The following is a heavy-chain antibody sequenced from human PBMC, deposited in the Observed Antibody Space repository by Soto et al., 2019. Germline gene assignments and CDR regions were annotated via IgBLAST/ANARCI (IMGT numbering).Heavy chain of an antibody. CDR2: ISGSGGST. D-gene: IGHD3-22*01. Sequence: PGGSLRLSCAASGFTFSSYAMSWVRQAPGKGLEWVSAISGSGGSTYYADSVKGRFTISRDNSKNTLYLQMNSLRAEDTAVYYCAKGSPDRNSYYYDSSGYYLDAFDIWGQGTMVTVSS. V-gene: IGHV3-23*01. CDR3: AKGSPDRNSYYYDSSGYYLDAFDI. J-gene: IGHJ3*02. CDR1: GFTFSSYA.